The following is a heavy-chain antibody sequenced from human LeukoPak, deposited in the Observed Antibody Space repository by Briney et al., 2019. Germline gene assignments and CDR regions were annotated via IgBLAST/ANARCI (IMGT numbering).Heavy chain of an antibody. D-gene: IGHD3-10*01. Sequence: GGSLRLSCAASGFTVSRNYMSWVRQAPGKGLEWVSVIYSGGNTYYADFVKGRFTISRDNSKNTLYLQINSLTAEDTAVYYCANLPPGDYWGLGTLVTVSS. CDR3: ANLPPGDY. J-gene: IGHJ4*02. CDR2: IYSGGNT. CDR1: GFTVSRNY. V-gene: IGHV3-53*01.